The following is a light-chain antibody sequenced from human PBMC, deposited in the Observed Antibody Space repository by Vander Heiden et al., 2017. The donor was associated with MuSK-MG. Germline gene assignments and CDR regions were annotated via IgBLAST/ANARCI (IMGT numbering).Light chain of an antibody. CDR1: SSDVGGCNS. CDR3: NSDADIDTVV. CDR2: DGD. J-gene: IGLJ2*01. V-gene: IGLV2-14*03. Sequence: QCALSKPAAVSGKPGQPITIPCTGNSSDVGGCNSVAGYRRHPGETHKLLIFDGDSRPAGISHRFSGSKSGNMASLTISVRQTEDEADYFFNSDADIDTVVFGGGTKLAVL.